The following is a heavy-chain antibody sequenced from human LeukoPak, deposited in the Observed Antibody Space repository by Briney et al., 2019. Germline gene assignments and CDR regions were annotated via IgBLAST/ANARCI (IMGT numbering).Heavy chain of an antibody. CDR1: GFTFSSYG. CDR2: ISYDGSNK. CDR3: AKAREPYGDYAFDY. J-gene: IGHJ4*02. V-gene: IGHV3-30*18. Sequence: PGRSLRLSCAASGFTFSSYGMHWVRQAPGKGLEWVAVISYDGSNKYCADSVKGRFTISRDNSKNTLYLQMNSLRAEDTAVYYCAKAREPYGDYAFDYWGQGTLVTVSS. D-gene: IGHD4-17*01.